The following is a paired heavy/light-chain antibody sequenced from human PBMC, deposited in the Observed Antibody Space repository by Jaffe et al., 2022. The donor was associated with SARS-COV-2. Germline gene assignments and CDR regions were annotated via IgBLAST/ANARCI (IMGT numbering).Heavy chain of an antibody. Sequence: EVQLLESGGGLVQPGGSLRLSCAASGFTFSSYAMSWVRQAPGKGLEWVSVISGSGGSTYYADSVKGRFTISRDNSKNTLYLQMNSLRAEDTAVYYCARGRGCSGGSYYYDFWGQGTLVTVSS. CDR3: ARGRGCSGGSYYYDF. CDR1: GFTFSSYA. D-gene: IGHD2-15*01. J-gene: IGHJ4*02. CDR2: ISGSGGST. V-gene: IGHV3-23*01.
Light chain of an antibody. Sequence: DIQMTQSPSSLSASVGDRVTITCRASQSISNCLNWYQQKPGKAPKLLIYAASSLQSGVPSRFSGSGSGTDFTLTISSLQPEDFATYYCQQSYSTPLTFGGGTRVEI. CDR3: QQSYSTPLT. CDR2: AAS. CDR1: QSISNC. V-gene: IGKV1-39*01. J-gene: IGKJ4*01.